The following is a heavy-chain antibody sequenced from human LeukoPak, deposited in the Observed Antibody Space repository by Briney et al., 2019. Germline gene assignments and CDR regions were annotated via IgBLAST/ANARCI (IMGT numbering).Heavy chain of an antibody. CDR1: GFTFSSYW. D-gene: IGHD7-27*01. Sequence: GGSLRLSCAASGFTFSSYWMSWVRQAPGKGLEWVANIKQDGSEKYYVDSVKGRFTISRDNAKNSLYLQMNSLRAEDTAVYYCARRTGVPGNYYFDYWGQGTLVTVSS. CDR2: IKQDGSEK. CDR3: ARRTGVPGNYYFDY. J-gene: IGHJ4*02. V-gene: IGHV3-7*01.